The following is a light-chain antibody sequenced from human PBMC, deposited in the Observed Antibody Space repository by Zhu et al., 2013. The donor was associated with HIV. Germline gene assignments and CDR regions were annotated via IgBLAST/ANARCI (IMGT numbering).Light chain of an antibody. CDR3: SSYTSASTGI. CDR1: SSDIGSYNL. CDR2: EVS. J-gene: IGLJ2*01. V-gene: IGLV2-14*02. Sequence: QSALTQPASVSGSPGQSITISCTGTSSDIGSYNLVSWYQQHPGKAPKLVIYEVSERPSGVSNRFSGSKSGNTASLTISGLQAEDEAEYYCSSYTSASTGIFGGGTKVTVL.